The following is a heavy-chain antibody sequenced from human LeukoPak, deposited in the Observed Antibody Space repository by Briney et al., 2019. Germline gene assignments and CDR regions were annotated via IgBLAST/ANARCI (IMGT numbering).Heavy chain of an antibody. CDR3: ARAPHVYYDSSGYYYFDY. CDR1: GDSISSYY. D-gene: IGHD3-22*01. Sequence: PSETLSLTCTVSGDSISSYYWSWIRQPPGKGLEWIGYIYYSGSTYYNPSLKSRVTISVDTSKNQFSLKLSSVTAADTAVYYCARAPHVYYDSSGYYYFDYWGQGTLVTVSS. V-gene: IGHV4-59*06. CDR2: IYYSGST. J-gene: IGHJ4*02.